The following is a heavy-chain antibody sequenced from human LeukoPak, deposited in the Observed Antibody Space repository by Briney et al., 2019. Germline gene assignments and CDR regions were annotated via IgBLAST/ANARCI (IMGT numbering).Heavy chain of an antibody. CDR3: ARSGGIIDY. J-gene: IGHJ4*02. V-gene: IGHV3-23*01. D-gene: IGHD3-10*01. CDR1: GFIFNSYG. Sequence: GGSLRLSCAASGFIFNSYGMSWVRQAPGEGLEWVSGITGSTRSTYYADSVKGRFTISRDNSKNTLYLQMNSLRAEDTARYYCARSGGIIDYWGQGTLVTVSS. CDR2: ITGSTRST.